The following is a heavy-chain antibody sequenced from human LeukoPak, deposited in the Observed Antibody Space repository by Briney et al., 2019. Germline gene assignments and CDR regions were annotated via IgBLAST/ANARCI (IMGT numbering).Heavy chain of an antibody. CDR1: GFTFSRYS. D-gene: IGHD3-3*01. V-gene: IGHV3-48*04. CDR2: ICSSSSTI. Sequence: PGGSLRLSCAASGFTFSRYSMNWVRPAPGKGLEWVSYICSSSSTIYYAESVKRRFTISRDNAKNSLYLQMNSLRAEDTAVYYCVRDGVAFWSGYPSFDYWGQGTLVTVSS. J-gene: IGHJ4*02. CDR3: VRDGVAFWSGYPSFDY.